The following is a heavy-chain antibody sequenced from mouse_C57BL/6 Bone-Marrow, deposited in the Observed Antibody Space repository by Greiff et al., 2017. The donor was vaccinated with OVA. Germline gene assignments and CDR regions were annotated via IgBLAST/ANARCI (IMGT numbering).Heavy chain of an antibody. J-gene: IGHJ3*01. CDR2: IHPNSGST. Sequence: QVQLKQPGAELVKPGASVKLSCKASSYTFTSYWMHWVKQRPGQGLEWIGMIHPNSGSTNYNEKFKSKATLTVDKSSSTAYMQLSSLTSEDSAVYYCAREDYGSSFWFAYWGQGTLVTVSA. CDR3: AREDYGSSFWFAY. D-gene: IGHD1-1*01. CDR1: SYTFTSYW. V-gene: IGHV1-64*01.